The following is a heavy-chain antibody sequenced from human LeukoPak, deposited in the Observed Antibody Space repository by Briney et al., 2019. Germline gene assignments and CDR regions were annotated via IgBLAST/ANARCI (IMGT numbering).Heavy chain of an antibody. CDR3: ARATYDSSGYYLNHFDY. D-gene: IGHD3-22*01. Sequence: GESLKISCKGFGYSFTSYWIGWVRQMPGKGLEWMGIIYPGDSDTRYSPSFQGQVTISADKSISTAYLQWSSLKASDTAMYYCARATYDSSGYYLNHFDYWGQGTLVTVSS. CDR2: IYPGDSDT. J-gene: IGHJ4*02. V-gene: IGHV5-51*01. CDR1: GYSFTSYW.